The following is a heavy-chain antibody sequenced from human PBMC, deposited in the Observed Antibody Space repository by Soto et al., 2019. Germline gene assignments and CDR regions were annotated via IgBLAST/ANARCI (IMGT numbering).Heavy chain of an antibody. CDR1: GFTFSNYG. CDR3: AKDGAAAGSFDY. CDR2: ISYDGSSY. Sequence: QVQLVESGGGVVQPGRSLRLSCAASGFTFSNYGMQWVRQAPGKGLEWVAVISYDGSSYHYADPVKGRFTISRDNSKNTLYLQMNSLRVEDTAVYDCAKDGAAAGSFDYWGQGTLVTVSS. J-gene: IGHJ4*02. D-gene: IGHD6-13*01. V-gene: IGHV3-30*18.